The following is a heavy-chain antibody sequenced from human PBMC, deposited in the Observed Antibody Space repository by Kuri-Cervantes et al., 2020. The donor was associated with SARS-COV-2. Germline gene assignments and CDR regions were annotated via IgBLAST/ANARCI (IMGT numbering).Heavy chain of an antibody. CDR3: ARDRISGYLYFLSY. CDR2: IYYSGTT. D-gene: IGHD5-12*01. CDR1: GDSISSGDYY. V-gene: IGHV4-30-4*01. J-gene: IGHJ4*02. Sequence: SETLSLTCTVSGDSISSGDYYWSWIRQPPGKGLEWIGFIYYSGTTSYNPSLKSRVTMSVDTSKNQFSLKLSSVTAAATAVYYCARDRISGYLYFLSYWVREPWSPSPQ.